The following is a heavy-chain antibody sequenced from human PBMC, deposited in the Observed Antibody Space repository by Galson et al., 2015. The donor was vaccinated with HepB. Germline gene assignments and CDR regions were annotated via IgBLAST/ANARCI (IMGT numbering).Heavy chain of an antibody. V-gene: IGHV1-58*01. CDR1: GFTFTSSA. CDR2: IVVGSGNT. D-gene: IGHD2-8*01. J-gene: IGHJ6*02. CDR3: AAPSPLYLYYYYGMDV. Sequence: SVKVSCKASGFTFTSSAVQWVRQARGQRLEWIGWIVVGSGNTNYAQEFQERVTITRDMSTSTAYMELSSLRSEDTAVYYCAAPSPLYLYYYYGMDVWGQGTTVTVSS.